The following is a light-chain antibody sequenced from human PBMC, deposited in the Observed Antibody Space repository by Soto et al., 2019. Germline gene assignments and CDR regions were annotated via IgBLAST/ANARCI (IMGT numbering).Light chain of an antibody. J-gene: IGLJ2*01. V-gene: IGLV2-23*01. CDR2: EAN. Sequence: QSALTQPASVSGSPGQSITISCTGTSSDIGSYDLVSWYQQHPGKAPKLMIYEANKRPSGVSDRFSGSKSGNTASLTISGLQAEDEADYYCSSYATDSTVLFGGGTKLTVL. CDR3: SSYATDSTVL. CDR1: SSDIGSYDL.